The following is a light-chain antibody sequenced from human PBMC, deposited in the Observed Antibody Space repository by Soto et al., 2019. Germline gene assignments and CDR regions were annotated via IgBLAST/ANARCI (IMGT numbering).Light chain of an antibody. CDR1: QNIGTY. CDR3: QQSSGIPYT. CDR2: AAS. Sequence: DIPMTQSPASLSASVGARVTVTGRVSQNIGTYLNWYQQQPGKAPKLLIYAASILQSGVPSRFSGSGSGTDFTLTISSLQPEDFATYYCQQSSGIPYTFGQGTKAEIK. J-gene: IGKJ2*01. V-gene: IGKV1-39*01.